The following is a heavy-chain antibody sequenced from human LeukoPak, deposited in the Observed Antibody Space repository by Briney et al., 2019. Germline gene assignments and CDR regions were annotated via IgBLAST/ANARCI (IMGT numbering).Heavy chain of an antibody. J-gene: IGHJ3*02. V-gene: IGHV3-9*01. CDR3: ARARNYPYYYDSSGSPDAFDI. Sequence: GRSLRLSCAASGFAFDDYAMHWDRQAPGKGLEWVSGISWNSGSIGYADSVKGRFTISRDNAKNSLYLQMNSLRAEDTALYYCARARNYPYYYDSSGSPDAFDIWGQGTMVTVSS. CDR2: ISWNSGSI. D-gene: IGHD3-22*01. CDR1: GFAFDDYA.